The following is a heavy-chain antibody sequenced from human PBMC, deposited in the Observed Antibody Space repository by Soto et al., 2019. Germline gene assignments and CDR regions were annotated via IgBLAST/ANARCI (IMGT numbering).Heavy chain of an antibody. Sequence: SVKVSCKASGGTFSSYAISWVRQAPGQGLEWMGGIIPIFGTANYAQKFQGRVTITADESTSTAYMGLSSLRSEDTAVYYCARGPGIAVAFDYWGQGTLVTVSS. J-gene: IGHJ4*02. CDR2: IIPIFGTA. CDR3: ARGPGIAVAFDY. D-gene: IGHD6-19*01. V-gene: IGHV1-69*13. CDR1: GGTFSSYA.